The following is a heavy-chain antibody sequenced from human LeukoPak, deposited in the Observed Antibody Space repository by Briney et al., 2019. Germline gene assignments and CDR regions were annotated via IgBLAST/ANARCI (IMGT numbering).Heavy chain of an antibody. Sequence: GGSLRLSCAASGFTFSSYGTSWVRQAPGKGLEWVSAISGSGGSTYYADSVKGRFTISRDNSKNTLYLQMSSLRAEDTAVYYCAKGTLGYCGGGSCYSGYWGQGTLVTVSS. D-gene: IGHD2-15*01. CDR3: AKGTLGYCGGGSCYSGY. CDR1: GFTFSSYG. J-gene: IGHJ4*02. V-gene: IGHV3-23*01. CDR2: ISGSGGST.